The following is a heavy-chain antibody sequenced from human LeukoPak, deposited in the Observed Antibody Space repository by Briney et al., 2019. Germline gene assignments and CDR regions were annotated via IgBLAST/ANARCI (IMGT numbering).Heavy chain of an antibody. CDR2: THSNGNT. J-gene: IGHJ5*01. Sequence: SETLSLTCTVSGGSITSSGHCWGWIRQPPGKGLEWIGNTHSNGNTYYNPSLKSRVTISEDTSKNQFSLNLSSVTAADTADYYCARLPTGFPNWFDSWGQGTLVTVSS. CDR1: GGSITSSGHC. V-gene: IGHV4-39*01. CDR3: ARLPTGFPNWFDS. D-gene: IGHD4-17*01.